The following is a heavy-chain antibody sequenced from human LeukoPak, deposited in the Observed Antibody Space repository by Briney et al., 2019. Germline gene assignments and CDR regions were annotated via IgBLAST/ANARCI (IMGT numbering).Heavy chain of an antibody. Sequence: SETLSLTCTVSGGAISNNFWTWIRQPPGKGLECIGFMYYSESSSYNPSLNSRVSVSVDKSKNQISLKLTSVTAADTAVYYCARQTGSGLFILPGGQGTLVTVSS. CDR1: GGAISNNF. CDR2: MYYSESS. D-gene: IGHD3/OR15-3a*01. V-gene: IGHV4-59*08. CDR3: ARQTGSGLFILP. J-gene: IGHJ4*02.